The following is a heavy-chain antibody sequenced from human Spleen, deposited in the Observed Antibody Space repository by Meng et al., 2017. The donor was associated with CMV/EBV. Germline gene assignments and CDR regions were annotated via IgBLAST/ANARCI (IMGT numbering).Heavy chain of an antibody. D-gene: IGHD3-9*01. Sequence: GQLREWDQGWWKPFETLSFTCTVFGGSNSSGDYYWSWISQPPGKGLEWIRYIYYSGSTYYNPSLKSRVTISVDTSKNQFSLKLSSVTAADTAVYYCARIFGEVDYWGQGTLVTVSS. J-gene: IGHJ4*02. CDR1: GGSNSSGDYY. V-gene: IGHV4-30-4*08. CDR3: ARIFGEVDY. CDR2: IYYSGST.